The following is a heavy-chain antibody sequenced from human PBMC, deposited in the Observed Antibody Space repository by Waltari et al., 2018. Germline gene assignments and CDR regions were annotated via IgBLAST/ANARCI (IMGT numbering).Heavy chain of an antibody. CDR2: IYHSGST. Sequence: QLQLQESGSGLVKPSQTLSLTCAVSGGSLSSGGYSWSWIRQPPGKGLEWIGYIYHSGSTYSNPSLRSRVTISVDRSKNQFSLKLGSVTAADTAVYYCATMNILTGYYDYWGQGTLVTVSS. V-gene: IGHV4-30-2*01. CDR3: ATMNILTGYYDY. D-gene: IGHD3-9*01. J-gene: IGHJ4*02. CDR1: GGSLSSGGYS.